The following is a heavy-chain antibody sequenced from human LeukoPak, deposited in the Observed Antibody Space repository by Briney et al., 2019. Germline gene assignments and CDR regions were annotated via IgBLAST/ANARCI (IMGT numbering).Heavy chain of an antibody. V-gene: IGHV3-74*01. D-gene: IGHD6-13*01. CDR1: GFTFSTYW. CDR2: INSDASRQ. CDR3: AKGTTSSSWSSSDY. Sequence: GSLRLSCAASGFTFSTYWRCWGRQAPGKGRVCVSLINSDASRQSYADSVNGRFTISRDNAKNTLYLQMNSLRVEDTAVYYCAKGTTSSSWSSSDYWGQGTLVTVSS. J-gene: IGHJ4*02.